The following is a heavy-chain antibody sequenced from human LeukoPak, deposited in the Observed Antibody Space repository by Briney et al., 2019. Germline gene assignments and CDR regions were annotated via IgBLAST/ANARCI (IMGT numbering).Heavy chain of an antibody. CDR3: ARDSGYSGNSGYFDY. Sequence: GGSLRLSCAASGFTFSDYYMSWIRQAPGKGLEWVSYISGRSTTIYNADSVKGRFTISRDNAKNSLYLQMNSLRAEDTALYYCARDSGYSGNSGYFDYWGQGTLVTVSS. J-gene: IGHJ4*02. CDR2: ISGRSTTI. V-gene: IGHV3-11*04. D-gene: IGHD4-23*01. CDR1: GFTFSDYY.